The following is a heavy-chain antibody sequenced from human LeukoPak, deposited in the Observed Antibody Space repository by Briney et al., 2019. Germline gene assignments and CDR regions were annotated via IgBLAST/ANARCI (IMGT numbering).Heavy chain of an antibody. V-gene: IGHV4-31*03. CDR2: IYYSGST. Sequence: SETLSLTCTVSGGSISSGGYYWSWIRQHPGKGLEWIGYIYYSGSTYYNPSLKSRVTISVDTSKTQFSLKLSSVTAADTAVYYCAREAVTYTYYYYMDVWGKGTTVTVSS. CDR1: GGSISSGGYY. CDR3: AREAVTYTYYYYMDV. D-gene: IGHD2-2*02. J-gene: IGHJ6*03.